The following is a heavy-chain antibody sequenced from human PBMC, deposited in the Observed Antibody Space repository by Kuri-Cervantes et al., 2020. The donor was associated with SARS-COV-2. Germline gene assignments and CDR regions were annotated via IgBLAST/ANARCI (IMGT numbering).Heavy chain of an antibody. CDR3: ARVNYYDSSGYYNWFDP. V-gene: IGHV4-34*01. Sequence: GSLRLSCAVYGGSFSGYYWSWIRQPPGKGLEWIGEINHSGSTNYNPSLKSRVTISVDTSKNQFSLKLSSVTAADTAVYYCARVNYYDSSGYYNWFDPWGQGTLVTVSS. CDR1: GGSFSGYY. CDR2: INHSGST. D-gene: IGHD3-22*01. J-gene: IGHJ5*02.